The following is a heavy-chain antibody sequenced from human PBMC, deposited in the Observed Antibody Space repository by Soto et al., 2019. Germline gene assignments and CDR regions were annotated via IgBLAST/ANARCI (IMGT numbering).Heavy chain of an antibody. CDR1: GGSISSYY. V-gene: IGHV4-59*01. D-gene: IGHD6-6*01. CDR3: ARDLAPSIAARRGFDP. J-gene: IGHJ5*02. CDR2: IYYSGST. Sequence: SETLCLTCTVSGGSISSYYWSGSRQPPGKGLEWIGYIYYSGSTNYNPSLKSRVTISVDTSKNQFSLKLSSVTAADTAVYYCARDLAPSIAARRGFDPWGQGTLVTVSS.